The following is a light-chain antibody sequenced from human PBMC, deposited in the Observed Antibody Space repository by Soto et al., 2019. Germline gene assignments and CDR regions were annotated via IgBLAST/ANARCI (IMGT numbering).Light chain of an antibody. V-gene: IGKV3-15*01. CDR3: QQYNNWST. CDR2: GAS. Sequence: EIVLAQSPGTLSLSPGERDTLSCRASQSVSSSYLAWYQHKPGQAPRLLIYGASTRATGIPARFSGSGSGTEFTLTISSLQSEDFAVYYCQQYNNWSTFGQGTKVDIK. CDR1: QSVSSSY. J-gene: IGKJ1*01.